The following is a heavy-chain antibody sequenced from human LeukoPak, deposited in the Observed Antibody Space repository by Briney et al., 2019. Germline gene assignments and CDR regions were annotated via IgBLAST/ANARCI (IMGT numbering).Heavy chain of an antibody. CDR2: IIPIFGTA. D-gene: IGHD5-24*01. CDR1: GGTFSSYA. J-gene: IGHJ3*02. Sequence: SVKVSCKASGGTFSSYAISWVRQAPGQGLEWMGGIIPIFGTANYAQKFQGRVTITADESTSTAYMELSSLRSEDTAVYYCARDVEMAFKDAFDIWGQGTMVTVSS. CDR3: ARDVEMAFKDAFDI. V-gene: IGHV1-69*13.